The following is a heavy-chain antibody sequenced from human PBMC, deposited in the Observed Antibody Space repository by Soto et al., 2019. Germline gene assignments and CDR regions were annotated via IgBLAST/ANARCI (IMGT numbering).Heavy chain of an antibody. D-gene: IGHD2-2*01. V-gene: IGHV5-10-1*01. CDR3: ARDRLNNLVDIVLVPAAYTGMDV. J-gene: IGHJ6*02. CDR2: IDPSDSYT. Sequence: GESLKISCKGSGYSFTSYWISWVRQMHGKGLEWMGRIDPSDSYTNYSPSFQGRFTISRDNSKNTLYLQMNSLRAEDTAVYYCARDRLNNLVDIVLVPAAYTGMDVWGQGTTVTVSS. CDR1: GYSFTSYW.